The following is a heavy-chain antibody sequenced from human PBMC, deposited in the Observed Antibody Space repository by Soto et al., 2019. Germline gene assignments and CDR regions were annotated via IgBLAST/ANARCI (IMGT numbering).Heavy chain of an antibody. V-gene: IGHV4-30-4*08. Sequence: QVQLQQSGPGLVKPSQTLSLTCTVSGGSISYEYYHWTWIRQSPGKGLEWIGYVHYSGSIMYNPSFKSRVTISVDTSKNQFSLHLSSVTAADTAVYFCVREDDGGDRGYYGLDVWAQGTTVTVSS. CDR1: GGSISYEYYH. D-gene: IGHD3-16*01. J-gene: IGHJ6*02. CDR2: VHYSGSI. CDR3: VREDDGGDRGYYGLDV.